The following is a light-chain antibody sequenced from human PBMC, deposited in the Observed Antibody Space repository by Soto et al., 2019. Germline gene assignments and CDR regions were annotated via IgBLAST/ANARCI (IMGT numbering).Light chain of an antibody. V-gene: IGKV1-5*03. CDR3: QHYNSYSEA. J-gene: IGKJ1*01. CDR2: KAS. CDR1: QTISSW. Sequence: DSQMTQSPSTLSGTVGDRVTITCRTSQTISSWLAWYQQKPGKAPKLLIYKASTLKSGVPSRFSGSGSGTEFTLTISSLQPDDFATYYCQHYNSYSEAFGQGTKADIK.